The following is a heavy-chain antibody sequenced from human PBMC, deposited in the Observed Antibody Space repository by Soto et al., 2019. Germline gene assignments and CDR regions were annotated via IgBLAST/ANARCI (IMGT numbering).Heavy chain of an antibody. CDR3: ARDPVLGGTGVDAFDI. D-gene: IGHD7-27*01. Sequence: SVKVSCKASGGTFSSYAISWVRQAPGQGLEWMGRIIPIFGIANYAQKFQGRVTITADKSTSTAYMELSSLRSEDTAVYYCARDPVLGGTGVDAFDIWGQGTMVTVSS. CDR1: GGTFSSYA. CDR2: IIPIFGIA. V-gene: IGHV1-69*04. J-gene: IGHJ3*02.